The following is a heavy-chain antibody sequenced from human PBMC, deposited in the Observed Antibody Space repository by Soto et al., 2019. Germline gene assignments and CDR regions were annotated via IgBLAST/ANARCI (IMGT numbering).Heavy chain of an antibody. J-gene: IGHJ3*02. CDR2: IYYSGST. D-gene: IGHD2-15*01. CDR1: GGSISSSSYY. CDR3: ARRDSSDAFDI. Sequence: QLQLQESGPGLVKPSETLSLTCTVSGGSISSSSYYWGWIRQPPGKGLEWIGSIYYSGSTYYNPSLKSRVTISVDTSKNQFSLKLSSVTAADTAVYYCARRDSSDAFDIWGQGTMVTVSS. V-gene: IGHV4-39*01.